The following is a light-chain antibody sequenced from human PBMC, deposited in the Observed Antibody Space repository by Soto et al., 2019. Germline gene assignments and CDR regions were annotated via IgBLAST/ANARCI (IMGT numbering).Light chain of an antibody. CDR3: QQYNSYSALT. J-gene: IGKJ4*01. V-gene: IGKV1-5*01. Sequence: DIQMTQSPSTLSASVGDRFTVTCRASQSISSWLAWYQQKPGKAPKLLIYDASSLESGVPSRFSGSGSGTEFTLTISSLQPDDFATYYCQQYNSYSALTFGGGTKV. CDR1: QSISSW. CDR2: DAS.